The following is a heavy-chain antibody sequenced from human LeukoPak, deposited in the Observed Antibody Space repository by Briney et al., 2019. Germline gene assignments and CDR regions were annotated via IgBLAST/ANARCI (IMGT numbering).Heavy chain of an antibody. J-gene: IGHJ4*02. CDR3: TTNNYADYIPDY. CDR1: GFTFSNAL. Sequence: PGGSLRLSWAASGFTFSNALMTWVRQAPGKGLEWVGQIQSGGTTDYAAPVKGRFTISRDDSKSTLYLQMNSLKTDDTAVYYRTTNNYADYIPDYWGQGTLVTVSS. D-gene: IGHD4-17*01. CDR2: IQSGGTT. V-gene: IGHV3-15*01.